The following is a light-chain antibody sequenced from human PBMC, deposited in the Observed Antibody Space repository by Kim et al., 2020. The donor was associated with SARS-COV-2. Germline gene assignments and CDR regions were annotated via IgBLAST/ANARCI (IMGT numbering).Light chain of an antibody. V-gene: IGLV6-57*02. CDR3: QSYDRSSVV. Sequence: GKTVTISCSGSSGSIASKYVQWYQQRPGSTPTTVIYEDTQRPSGVPDRFSGSIDSSSNSASLTISGLKTEDEADYYCQSYDRSSVVFGGGTQLTVL. CDR2: EDT. CDR1: SGSIASKY. J-gene: IGLJ2*01.